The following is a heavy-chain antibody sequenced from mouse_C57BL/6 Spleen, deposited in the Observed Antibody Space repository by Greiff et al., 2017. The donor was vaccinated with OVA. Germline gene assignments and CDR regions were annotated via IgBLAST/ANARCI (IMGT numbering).Heavy chain of an antibody. CDR1: GYTFTSYW. CDR2: IDPNSGGT. V-gene: IGHV1-72*01. J-gene: IGHJ2*01. CDR3: ARDYGSSYYFDY. D-gene: IGHD1-1*01. Sequence: VQLKQPGAELVKPGASVKLSCKASGYTFTSYWMHWVKQRPGRGLERIGRIDPNSGGTKYNEKFKSKATLTVDKPSSTAYMQLSSLTSEDSAVYYCARDYGSSYYFDYWGQGTTLTVSS.